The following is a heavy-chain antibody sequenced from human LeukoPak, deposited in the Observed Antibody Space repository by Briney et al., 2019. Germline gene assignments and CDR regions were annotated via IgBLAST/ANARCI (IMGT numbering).Heavy chain of an antibody. V-gene: IGHV1-18*04. CDR1: GYTFTDYY. Sequence: GASVKVSCKASGYTFTDYYMHWVRQAPGQGLEWMGWISAYNGNTNYAQKLQGRVTMTTDTSTSTAYMELRSLRSDDTAVYYCARAHYDPLDAFDIWGQGTMVTVSS. D-gene: IGHD3-3*01. J-gene: IGHJ3*02. CDR3: ARAHYDPLDAFDI. CDR2: ISAYNGNT.